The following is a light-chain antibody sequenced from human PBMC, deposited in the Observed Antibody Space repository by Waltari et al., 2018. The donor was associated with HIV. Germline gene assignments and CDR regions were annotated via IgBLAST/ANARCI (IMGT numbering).Light chain of an antibody. CDR1: SLRSYY. CDR2: GKN. Sequence: SSELTQDPAVSVALGQTVRITCQGDSLRSYYASWYQQKPGQAPVLVIFGKNDRPSGIPDRVSGSDSGNTASLTITGAQAEDEADYYCNSRDSSGNQVVFGGGTKLTVL. V-gene: IGLV3-19*01. J-gene: IGLJ2*01. CDR3: NSRDSSGNQVV.